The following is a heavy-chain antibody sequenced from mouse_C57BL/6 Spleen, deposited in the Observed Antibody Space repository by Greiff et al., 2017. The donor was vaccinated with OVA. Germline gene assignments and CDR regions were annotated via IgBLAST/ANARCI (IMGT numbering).Heavy chain of an antibody. CDR2: IDPSDSET. Sequence: VQLQQPGAELVRPGSSVKLSCKASGYTFTSYWMHWVKQRPIQGLEWIGNIDPSDSETHYNQKFKDKATLTVDKSSSTAYMQLSSLTSEDSAVDYCARSDYYGSRGTGYFEVWGTGTTVTVSS. D-gene: IGHD1-1*01. V-gene: IGHV1-52*01. J-gene: IGHJ1*03. CDR1: GYTFTSYW. CDR3: ARSDYYGSRGTGYFEV.